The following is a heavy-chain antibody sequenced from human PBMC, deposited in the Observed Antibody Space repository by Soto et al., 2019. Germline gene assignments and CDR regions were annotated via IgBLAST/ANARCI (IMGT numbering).Heavy chain of an antibody. CDR3: AGGLRDSGGKESSRH. CDR2: LKPNTGKT. CDR1: VYIFTSFD. Sequence: QVQLVQSGAEVKKPGASVKISCKASVYIFTSFDISCVRQATGQGPEWMGSLKPNTGKTHYAHKFLGRVTMTRDTSINAAYMELRSLTSEDTAVYYCAGGLRDSGGKESSRHWGQGTLVTVSS. V-gene: IGHV1-8*01. J-gene: IGHJ1*01. D-gene: IGHD2-21*01.